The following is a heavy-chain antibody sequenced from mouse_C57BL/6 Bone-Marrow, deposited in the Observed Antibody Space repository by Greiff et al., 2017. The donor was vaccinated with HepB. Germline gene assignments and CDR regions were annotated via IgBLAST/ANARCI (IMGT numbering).Heavy chain of an antibody. J-gene: IGHJ3*01. CDR2: ISSGSSTI. D-gene: IGHD1-1*01. CDR3: ANYYMGFAY. CDR1: GFTFSDYG. V-gene: IGHV5-17*01. Sequence: VQLQQSGGGLVKPGGSLKLSCAASGFTFSDYGMHWVRQAPEKGLEWVAYISSGSSTIYYADTVKGRFTISRDNAKNTLFLQMTSLRSEDTAMYYCANYYMGFAYWGQGTLVTVSA.